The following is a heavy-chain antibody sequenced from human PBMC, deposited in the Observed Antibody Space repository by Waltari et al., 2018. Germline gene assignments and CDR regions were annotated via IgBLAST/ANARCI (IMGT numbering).Heavy chain of an antibody. J-gene: IGHJ4*02. CDR1: GFTFGDYA. CDR2: FRSKAYGWTT. V-gene: IGHV3-49*03. D-gene: IGHD6-13*01. Sequence: EVQLVESGGGLVQPGRSLRLSCTASGFTFGDYAMSWFRQAPGKGLEWVGFFRSKAYGWTTEYAASVKGRFTISRDESKSMAYLQMNSLKTEDTAVYYCTRDRGGIAAHGEYYFDYWGQGTLVTVSS. CDR3: TRDRGGIAAHGEYYFDY.